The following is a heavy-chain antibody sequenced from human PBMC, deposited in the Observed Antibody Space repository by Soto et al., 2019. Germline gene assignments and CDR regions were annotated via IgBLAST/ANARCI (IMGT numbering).Heavy chain of an antibody. CDR2: IRQDGGAQ. D-gene: IGHD3-10*01. V-gene: IGHV3-7*03. Sequence: GGSLRLSCVASGFTFTTYWMSWIRQAPGKGLQWVANIRQDGGAQYYVDSVKGRFTISRDNAKNSMYLQMDSLRVEDTAVYYCVRGGHGSGSYLGSSWGQGILVTVSS. CDR3: VRGGHGSGSYLGSS. CDR1: GFTFTTYW. J-gene: IGHJ5*02.